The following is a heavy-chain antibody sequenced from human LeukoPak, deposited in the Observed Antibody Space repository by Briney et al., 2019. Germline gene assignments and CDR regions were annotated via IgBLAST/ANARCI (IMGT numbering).Heavy chain of an antibody. D-gene: IGHD6-13*01. J-gene: IGHJ4*02. CDR3: ARAGAQQQLVDY. CDR2: INHSGST. CDR1: GGSFSGYH. Sequence: SETLSLTCAVYGGSFSGYHWSWIRQPPGKGLEWIGEINHSGSTNYNPSLKSRVTISVDTSKNQFSLRLSSVTAADTAVYYCARAGAQQQLVDYWGQGTLVTVSS. V-gene: IGHV4-34*01.